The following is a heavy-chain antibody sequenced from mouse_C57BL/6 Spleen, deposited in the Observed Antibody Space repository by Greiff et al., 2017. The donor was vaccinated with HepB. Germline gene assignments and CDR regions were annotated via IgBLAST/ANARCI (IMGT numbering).Heavy chain of an antibody. V-gene: IGHV1-80*01. CDR2: IYPGDGDT. J-gene: IGHJ3*01. CDR3: ARGNYGSSSPFAY. CDR1: GYAFSSYW. D-gene: IGHD1-1*01. Sequence: QVQLQQSGAELVKPGASVKISCKASGYAFSSYWMNWVKQRPGKGLEWIGQIYPGDGDTNYNGKFKGKATLTADKSSSTAYMQLSSLTSEDSAVYFCARGNYGSSSPFAYWGQGTLVTVSA.